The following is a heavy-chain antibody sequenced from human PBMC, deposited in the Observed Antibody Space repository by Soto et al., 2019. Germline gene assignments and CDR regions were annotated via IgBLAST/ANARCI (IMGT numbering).Heavy chain of an antibody. V-gene: IGHV3-9*01. CDR2: INWNSGSI. CDR3: VRDVSINWYSGHFRH. CDR1: GFTFDDYA. J-gene: IGHJ1*01. D-gene: IGHD6-13*01. Sequence: EVQLVESGGGLVQPGRSLRLSCAASGFTFDDYAMHWDRQVPGKGLEWVSGINWNSGSIGYADSVKGRFAISRDNAKNSLHLQMNSLRAEDTSFYYCVRDVSINWYSGHFRHWGQGTLVTVPS.